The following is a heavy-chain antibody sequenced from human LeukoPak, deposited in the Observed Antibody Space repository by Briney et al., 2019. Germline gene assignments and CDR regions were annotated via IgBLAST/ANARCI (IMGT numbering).Heavy chain of an antibody. Sequence: SVKVSCKASGYTFTSYGICWVRQAPGQGLEWMGWISAYNGNTNYAQKLQGRVTMTTDTSTSTAYMELRSLRSDDTAVYYCASAYDSSGYYYHWGQGTLVTVSS. CDR3: ASAYDSSGYYYH. D-gene: IGHD3-22*01. V-gene: IGHV1-18*01. CDR2: ISAYNGNT. J-gene: IGHJ5*02. CDR1: GYTFTSYG.